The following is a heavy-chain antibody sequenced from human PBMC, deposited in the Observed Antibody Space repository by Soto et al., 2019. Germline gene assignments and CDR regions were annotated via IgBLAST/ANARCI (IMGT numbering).Heavy chain of an antibody. CDR2: IWYDASNK. D-gene: IGHD6-19*01. J-gene: IGHJ4*02. V-gene: IGHV3-33*01. Sequence: QVQLVESGGGVVQPGRSLRLYCAASGFTFSSYGMHWVRQAPGKGLEWVAVIWYDASNKYYADSVKGRFTISRDNSKNTLYLQMNSLRAEDTAVYYCARDCAGYSSGWYQRGGFDYWGQGTLVTVSS. CDR3: ARDCAGYSSGWYQRGGFDY. CDR1: GFTFSSYG.